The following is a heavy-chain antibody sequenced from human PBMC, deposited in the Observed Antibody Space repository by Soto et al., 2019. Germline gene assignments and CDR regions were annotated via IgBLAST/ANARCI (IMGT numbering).Heavy chain of an antibody. D-gene: IGHD6-19*01. J-gene: IGHJ4*02. V-gene: IGHV1-2*02. Sequence: ASVKVSCKASGYTFTAYAMHWVRQAPGQGLEWMGWINPNSGDATSAQKFQGRVTMTMDTSITTAYMELSSLSYDDTAVYYCAREASAVLAIDYWGQGNLVTVSS. CDR2: INPNSGDA. CDR3: AREASAVLAIDY. CDR1: GYTFTAYA.